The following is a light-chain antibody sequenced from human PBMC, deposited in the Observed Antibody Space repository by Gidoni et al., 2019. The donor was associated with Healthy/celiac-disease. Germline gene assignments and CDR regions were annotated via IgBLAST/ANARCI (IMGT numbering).Light chain of an antibody. V-gene: IGKV3-20*01. CDR3: QQYGSSPQLT. CDR2: GAS. J-gene: IGKJ4*01. CDR1: QSFSSSY. Sequence: EMLLTQSPGTLSLSPGERATLSCRASQSFSSSYLAWYQQKPGQAPRLLIYGASSRATGIPDRFSGSGSGTDFTLTISRLEPEDFAVYYCQQYGSSPQLTFGGGTKVEIK.